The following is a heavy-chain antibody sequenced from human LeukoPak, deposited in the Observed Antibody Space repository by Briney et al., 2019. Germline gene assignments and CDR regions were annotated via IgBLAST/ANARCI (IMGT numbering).Heavy chain of an antibody. D-gene: IGHD3-9*01. CDR2: ISAYNGNT. CDR1: GYTFTSYG. J-gene: IGHJ4*02. V-gene: IGHV1-18*04. CDR3: ARDYILTGQIDY. Sequence: ASVRVSSKASGYTFTSYGISWVRQAPGQGGERRGWISAYNGNTNYAQKLQGRVTMTTDTSTSTAYMELRSLRSDDTAAYYCARDYILTGQIDYWGQGTLVTVSS.